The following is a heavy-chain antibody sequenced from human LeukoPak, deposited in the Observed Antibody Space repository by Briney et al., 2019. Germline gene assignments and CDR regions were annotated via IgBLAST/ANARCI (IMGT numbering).Heavy chain of an antibody. CDR3: AKEGYCSGGSCYATEMNYYYYYMDV. J-gene: IGHJ6*03. Sequence: GGSLRLSCAASGFTFSSYGMHWVRPAPGKGLEWVAFIRYDGSNKYYADSVKGRFTISRDNSKNTLYLQMNSLRAEDTAVYYCAKEGYCSGGSCYATEMNYYYYYMDVWGKGTTVTISS. V-gene: IGHV3-30*02. CDR2: IRYDGSNK. D-gene: IGHD2-15*01. CDR1: GFTFSSYG.